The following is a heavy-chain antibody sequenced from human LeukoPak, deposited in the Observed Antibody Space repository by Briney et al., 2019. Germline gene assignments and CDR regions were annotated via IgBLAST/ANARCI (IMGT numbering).Heavy chain of an antibody. Sequence: PGGSLRLSCAASGFTFSSYGMSWVRQAPGKGLEWVSAISGSGGSTYYADSVKGRFTISRDNSKNTLYLQMNSLRAEDTAAYYCAKGDSSGYYYPGSFDYWGQGTLVTVSS. CDR1: GFTFSSYG. CDR2: ISGSGGST. J-gene: IGHJ4*02. V-gene: IGHV3-23*01. D-gene: IGHD3-22*01. CDR3: AKGDSSGYYYPGSFDY.